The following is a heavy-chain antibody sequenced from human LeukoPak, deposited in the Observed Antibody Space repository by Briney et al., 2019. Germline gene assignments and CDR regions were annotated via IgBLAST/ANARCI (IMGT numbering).Heavy chain of an antibody. V-gene: IGHV4-39*01. CDR3: ARDTGGYSSFDC. CDR1: RGSISSSSYY. J-gene: IGHJ4*02. CDR2: VYYSWST. Sequence: PSETLPLTCTVSRGSISSSSYYWAWLRQPPGKGLEWIATVYYSWSTYYNPSLRSRVTISVDTSKTQFSLKLSSVTAADTAVYYCARDTGGYSSFDCWGQGTLVTVSS. D-gene: IGHD2-8*02.